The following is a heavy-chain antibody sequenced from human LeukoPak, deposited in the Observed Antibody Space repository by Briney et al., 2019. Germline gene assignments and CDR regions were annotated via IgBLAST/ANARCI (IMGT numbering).Heavy chain of an antibody. CDR1: GGSIRSYY. V-gene: IGHV4-59*01. CDR3: ARGVRYCSSTSCYRGRLDYYYYMDV. D-gene: IGHD2-2*02. Sequence: SETLSLTCTVSGGSIRSYYWSWIRQPPGKGLEWIGYIYYSGSTNYNPSLKSRVTISADTSKNQFSLKLTSVTAADTAVYYCARGVRYCSSTSCYRGRLDYYYYMDVWGKGTTVTVSS. J-gene: IGHJ6*03. CDR2: IYYSGST.